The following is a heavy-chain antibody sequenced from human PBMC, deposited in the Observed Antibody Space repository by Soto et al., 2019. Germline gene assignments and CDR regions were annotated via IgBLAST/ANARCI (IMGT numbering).Heavy chain of an antibody. CDR1: SGSIRSSHW. Sequence: QVQLQESGPGLVKPSGTLSLTCVVSSGSIRSSHWWSWVRQPPGKGLEWIGEIQYSGSTNYNPSLMSRVTISVDKSKNQFSLKLSSVTAADTAVYYCAREVAGAAKYYYYYMDVWGKGTTVTVSS. V-gene: IGHV4-4*02. CDR2: IQYSGST. CDR3: AREVAGAAKYYYYYMDV. D-gene: IGHD6-19*01. J-gene: IGHJ6*03.